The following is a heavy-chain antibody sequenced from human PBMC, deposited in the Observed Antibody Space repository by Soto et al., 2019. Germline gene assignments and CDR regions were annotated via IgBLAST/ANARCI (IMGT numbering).Heavy chain of an antibody. D-gene: IGHD3-3*01. CDR1: GGSFSGCY. CDR2: INHSGST. CDR3: ARGDFYYGMDV. J-gene: IGHJ6*02. Sequence: QVQLQQWGAGLLKPSETLSLTCAVYGGSFSGCYWSWIRQPPGKGLEWIGEINHSGSTNYNPSLKSRVTISVDTSKNQFSLKLSSVTAADTAVYYCARGDFYYGMDVWGQGTTVTVSS. V-gene: IGHV4-34*01.